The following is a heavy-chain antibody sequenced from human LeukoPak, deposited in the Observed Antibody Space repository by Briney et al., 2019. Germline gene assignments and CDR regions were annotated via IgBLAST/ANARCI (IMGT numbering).Heavy chain of an antibody. CDR2: INPGGGST. CDR3: ARVRRQGPSQLAANYFDY. Sequence: ASVKVSCKASGYTFTSYYMHWVRQAPGQGLEWMGIINPGGGSTSYAQKFRGRVTMTRDTSTSTVYMELSSLRSEDTAVYYCARVRRQGPSQLAANYFDYWGQGTLVTVSS. D-gene: IGHD6-6*01. J-gene: IGHJ4*02. V-gene: IGHV1-46*01. CDR1: GYTFTSYY.